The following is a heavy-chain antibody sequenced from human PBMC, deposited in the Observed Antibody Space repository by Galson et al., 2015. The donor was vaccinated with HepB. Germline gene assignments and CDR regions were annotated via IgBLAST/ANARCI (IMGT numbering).Heavy chain of an antibody. Sequence: TLSLTCTVSGGSISSGSYYWSWIRQPAGKGLQWIGRIYTSGSTNYNPSLKSRVTMSVDTSKNQFSLKLSSVTAADTAVYYCARHPAWGYYAFEIWGQGTMVTVSS. CDR2: IYTSGST. CDR1: GGSISSGSYY. D-gene: IGHD3-16*01. V-gene: IGHV4-61*02. J-gene: IGHJ3*02. CDR3: ARHPAWGYYAFEI.